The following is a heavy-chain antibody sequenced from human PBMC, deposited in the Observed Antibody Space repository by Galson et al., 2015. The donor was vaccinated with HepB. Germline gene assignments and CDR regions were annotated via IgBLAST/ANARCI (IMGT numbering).Heavy chain of an antibody. CDR2: IYTTDYHT. Sequence: QSGAEVKKPGESLKISCKCSGYSFTSYWIAWVRQMPGKGLEWMGIIYTTDYHTRYSPSFQGHVTISADKSTNTAYLQWRSLKASDTAIYYCARLDYGRPDYWGQGTLVTVSS. D-gene: IGHD4/OR15-4a*01. CDR3: ARLDYGRPDY. CDR1: GYSFTSYW. V-gene: IGHV5-51*01. J-gene: IGHJ4*02.